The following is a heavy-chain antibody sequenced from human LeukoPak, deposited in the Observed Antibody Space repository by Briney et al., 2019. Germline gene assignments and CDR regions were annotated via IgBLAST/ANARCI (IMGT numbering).Heavy chain of an antibody. V-gene: IGHV4-34*01. Sequence: PSETLSLTCTVSGDSISTYYWSWIRQPPGKGLEWIGEINHSGSTNYNPSLKSRVTISVDTSKNHFSLNLTSVTAADTAVYYCARRRAGLRRDLWFDPWGQGTLVTVSS. J-gene: IGHJ5*02. D-gene: IGHD2-15*01. CDR3: ARRRAGLRRDLWFDP. CDR2: INHSGST. CDR1: GDSISTYY.